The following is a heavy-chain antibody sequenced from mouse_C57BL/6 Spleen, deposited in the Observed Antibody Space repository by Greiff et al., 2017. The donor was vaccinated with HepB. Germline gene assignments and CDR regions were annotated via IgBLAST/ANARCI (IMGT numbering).Heavy chain of an antibody. CDR1: GFTFSSYG. Sequence: EVMLVESGGDLVKPGGSLKLSCAASGFTFSSYGMSWVRQTPDKRLEWVATISSGGSYTYYPDSVKGRFTISRDNAKNTLYLQMSSLKSEDTAMYYCARHRGSYYGSPLDYWGQGTTLTVSS. J-gene: IGHJ2*01. CDR2: ISSGGSYT. D-gene: IGHD1-1*01. V-gene: IGHV5-6*01. CDR3: ARHRGSYYGSPLDY.